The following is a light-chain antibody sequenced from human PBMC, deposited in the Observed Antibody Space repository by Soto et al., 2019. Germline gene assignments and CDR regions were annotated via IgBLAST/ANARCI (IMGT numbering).Light chain of an antibody. V-gene: IGLV2-8*01. CDR2: EVS. J-gene: IGLJ1*01. CDR1: SSDVGSYNY. CDR3: SSYAGSNIDV. Sequence: QSALTQPPSASGSPGQSVTISCTGTSSDVGSYNYVSWYQQNPGKAPKLIIYEVSKRPPGVPDRFSGSKSGNTASLYVSGLQAEDDGDYYCSSYAGSNIDVFGTGTKLTVL.